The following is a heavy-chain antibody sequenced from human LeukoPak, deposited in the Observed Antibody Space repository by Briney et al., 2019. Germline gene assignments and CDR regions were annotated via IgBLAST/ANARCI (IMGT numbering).Heavy chain of an antibody. D-gene: IGHD3-10*01. CDR2: IYHSGST. Sequence: SETLSLTCTVSGYSISSGYYWGWIRQPPGKGLEWIGCIYHSGSTYYNPSLKSRVTISVDTSKNQFSLKLSSVTAADTAVYYCARAMVRGVYIDYWGQGTLVTVSS. CDR1: GYSISSGYY. J-gene: IGHJ4*02. V-gene: IGHV4-38-2*02. CDR3: ARAMVRGVYIDY.